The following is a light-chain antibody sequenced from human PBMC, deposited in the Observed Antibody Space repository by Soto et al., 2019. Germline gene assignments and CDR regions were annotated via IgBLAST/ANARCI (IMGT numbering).Light chain of an antibody. Sequence: ENVLTQSPDTLSLSPGEGATLSCRASQTVSSNYLACYQHRPGQAPKLIIHGASYTAPGIPDRFSGSGSGADFTLTISRLEPEDFAVYFCQHYGNSLWTFGQGTKVEIK. CDR3: QHYGNSLWT. V-gene: IGKV3-20*01. J-gene: IGKJ1*01. CDR2: GAS. CDR1: QTVSSNY.